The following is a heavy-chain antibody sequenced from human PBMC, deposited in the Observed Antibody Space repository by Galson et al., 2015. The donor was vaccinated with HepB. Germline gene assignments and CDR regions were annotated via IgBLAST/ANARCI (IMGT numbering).Heavy chain of an antibody. V-gene: IGHV3-48*04. CDR2: ISSSSNTI. CDR3: ARGGSSWHHIDY. CDR1: GFTFSSYS. Sequence: SLRLSCAASGFTFSSYSMNWVRQAPGKGLEWVSYISSSSNTIYYADSVKGRFTISRGNAKNSLYLQMNSLRAEDTAVYYCARGGSSWHHIDYWGQGTLVTVSS. J-gene: IGHJ4*02. D-gene: IGHD6-13*01.